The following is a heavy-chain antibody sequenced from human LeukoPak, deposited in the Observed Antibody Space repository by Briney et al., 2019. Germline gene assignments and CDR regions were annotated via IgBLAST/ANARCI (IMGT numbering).Heavy chain of an antibody. Sequence: GGSLRLSCAASGFTFSSYAMSWVRQAPGKGLEGVSAISGSGGSTYYADSVKGRFTISRDNSKNTLYLQVNSLRAEDTAVYYCAKVGAYYYYYGMDVWGQGTTVSVSS. CDR2: ISGSGGST. CDR3: AKVGAYYYYYGMDV. D-gene: IGHD1-26*01. J-gene: IGHJ6*02. CDR1: GFTFSSYA. V-gene: IGHV3-23*01.